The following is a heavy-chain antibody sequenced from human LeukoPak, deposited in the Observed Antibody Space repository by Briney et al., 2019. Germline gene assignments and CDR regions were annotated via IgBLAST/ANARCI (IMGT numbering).Heavy chain of an antibody. CDR2: IKHDGSEK. V-gene: IGHV3-7*01. CDR3: ATQAYYDFWSGLYYFDN. CDR1: GFTFNTYW. D-gene: IGHD3-3*01. J-gene: IGHJ4*02. Sequence: GGSLRLSCAASGFTFNTYWMTWVRQAPGKGLQWVANIKHDGSEKNYVDSVKGRFTISRDNAKKSLYLQMSSLRGEDTAVYYCATQAYYDFWSGLYYFDNWGQGTLVGVSS.